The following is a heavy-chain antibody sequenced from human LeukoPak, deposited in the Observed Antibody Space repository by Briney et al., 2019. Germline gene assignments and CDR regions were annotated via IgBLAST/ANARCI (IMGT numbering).Heavy chain of an antibody. CDR2: VSISSGTI. CDR3: ARAMSTFGGVRNYFDS. V-gene: IGHV3-48*04. J-gene: IGHJ4*02. Sequence: GGSLRLSRAASGFTFSGHNMNWVRQAPGKGLEWISFVSISSGTIYYADSVKGRFRISRDNAKSSLDLEMNSLRAEDTAVYYCARAMSTFGGVRNYFDSWGQGTLVTVSS. CDR1: GFTFSGHN. D-gene: IGHD3-16*01.